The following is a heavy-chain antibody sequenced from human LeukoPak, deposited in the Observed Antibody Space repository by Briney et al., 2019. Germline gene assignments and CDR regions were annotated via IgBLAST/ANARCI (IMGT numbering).Heavy chain of an antibody. CDR2: IDSDGSGT. CDR3: ARGGGDHGFDI. D-gene: IGHD6-25*01. CDR1: GFTFNIYW. Sequence: GGSLRLSCAASGFTFNIYWIHWVRQAPGKGLVWVSRIDSDGSGTFYADSVKGRFTVSRDNAKNTLYLQMNSLRAEDTAVYYCARGGGDHGFDIWGQGTMVTVSS. J-gene: IGHJ3*02. V-gene: IGHV3-74*01.